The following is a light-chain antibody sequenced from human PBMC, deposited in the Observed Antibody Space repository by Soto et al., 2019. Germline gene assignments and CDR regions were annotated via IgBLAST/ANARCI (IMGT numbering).Light chain of an antibody. Sequence: EIVVTQSPSTLSLSPGERATLSCSASQTVRNNYLAWYQQKPGQAPRLLIYDASSRATGIPDRFSGSGSGTDFTLTISRLEPEDFALYYCQQYGSSPITFGQGTRLEIK. CDR1: QTVRNNY. CDR2: DAS. V-gene: IGKV3-20*01. CDR3: QQYGSSPIT. J-gene: IGKJ5*01.